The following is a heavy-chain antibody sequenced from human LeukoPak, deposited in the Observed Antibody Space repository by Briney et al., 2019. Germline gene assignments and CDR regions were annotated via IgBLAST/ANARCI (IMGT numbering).Heavy chain of an antibody. V-gene: IGHV3-23*01. Sequence: GSLRLSCAASGFTFSSYAMSWVRQAPGKGLEWVSTISGSGGSTNYADSVKGRFSISRDNSKNTPNLQMNSLRAEDTAVYYCAKDLYVSGSYPGDWGQGTLVTVSS. CDR1: GFTFSSYA. J-gene: IGHJ4*02. CDR3: AKDLYVSGSYPGD. CDR2: ISGSGGST. D-gene: IGHD3-10*01.